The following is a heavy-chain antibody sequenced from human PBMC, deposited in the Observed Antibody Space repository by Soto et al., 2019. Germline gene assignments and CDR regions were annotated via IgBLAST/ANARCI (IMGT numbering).Heavy chain of an antibody. Sequence: QVQLVQSGAEVKKPGASVKVSCKASGYTFTSYGISWVRQAPGQGLEWMGWISSYNGNTKYTQKLQGRVTMTTDTSTSTGYMELRSLRSGDTAVYYCARGLAVGLVDYWGQGTLGTVSS. D-gene: IGHD6-19*01. V-gene: IGHV1-18*01. CDR2: ISSYNGNT. CDR1: GYTFTSYG. CDR3: ARGLAVGLVDY. J-gene: IGHJ4*02.